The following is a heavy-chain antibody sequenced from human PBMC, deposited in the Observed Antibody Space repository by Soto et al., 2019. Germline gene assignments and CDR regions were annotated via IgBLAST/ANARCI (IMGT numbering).Heavy chain of an antibody. D-gene: IGHD4-17*01. J-gene: IGHJ4*02. Sequence: PSETLSLTCTVSGGSISSYYWSWIRQPPGKGLEWIGYIYYSGSTNYNPSLKSRVTISVDTSKNQFSLKLSSVTAADTAVYYCAAQPDYGGNPYFDYWGQGTLVTAPQ. V-gene: IGHV4-59*08. CDR2: IYYSGST. CDR1: GGSISSYY. CDR3: AAQPDYGGNPYFDY.